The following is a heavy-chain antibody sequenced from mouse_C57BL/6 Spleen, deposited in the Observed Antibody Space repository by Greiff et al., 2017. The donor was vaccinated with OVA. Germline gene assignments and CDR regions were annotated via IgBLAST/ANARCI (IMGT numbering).Heavy chain of an antibody. Sequence: VKLQESGAELARPGASVKLSCKASGYTFTSYGISWVKQRTGQGLEWIGEIYPRSGNTYYNEKFKGKATLTADKSSSTAYMELRSLTSEDSAVYFCARVVGNAMDYWGQGTSVTVSS. J-gene: IGHJ4*01. D-gene: IGHD1-1*02. CDR3: ARVVGNAMDY. CDR1: GYTFTSYG. CDR2: IYPRSGNT. V-gene: IGHV1-81*01.